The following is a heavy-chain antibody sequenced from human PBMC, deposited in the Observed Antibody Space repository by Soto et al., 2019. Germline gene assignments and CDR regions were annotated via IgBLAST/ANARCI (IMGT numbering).Heavy chain of an antibody. CDR1: GYTYISYS. D-gene: IGHD4-17*01. V-gene: IGHV1-18*01. CDR2: ISPDNGNT. CDR3: ARDLHGDPYY. Sequence: GASVQVSCKASGYTYISYSMHWVRQAPGQRLEWMGWISPDNGNTNYAQKLQGRVTMTTDTSTSTAYMELRSLRSDDTAVYYCARDLHGDPYYWGQGTLVTVSS. J-gene: IGHJ4*02.